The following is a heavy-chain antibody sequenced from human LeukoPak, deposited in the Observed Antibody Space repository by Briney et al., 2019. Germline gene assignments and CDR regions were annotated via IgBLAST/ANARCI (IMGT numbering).Heavy chain of an antibody. CDR2: INHSGST. CDR3: ARGRGFDP. J-gene: IGHJ5*02. V-gene: IGHV4-34*01. Sequence: SETLSLTCAVYGGSFSGYYWSWIRQPPGKGLEWIGEINHSGSTNYNPSLKSRVTISVDTSKNQFSLKLSSVTAADTAVYYYARGRGFDPWGQGTLVTVSS. CDR1: GGSFSGYY.